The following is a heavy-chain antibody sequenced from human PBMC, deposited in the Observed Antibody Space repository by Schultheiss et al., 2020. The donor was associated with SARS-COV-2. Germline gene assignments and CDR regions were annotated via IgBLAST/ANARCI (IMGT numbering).Heavy chain of an antibody. CDR1: GGSISSSSYY. V-gene: IGHV4-39*07. CDR3: AREEQLVRAVDR. Sequence: SETLSLTCTVSGGSISSSSYYWGWIRQPPGKGLEWIGSIYYSGSTYYNPSLKSRVTISVDTSKNQFSLKLSSVTAADTAVYYCAREEQLVRAVDRWGQGTLVTVSS. D-gene: IGHD6-6*01. CDR2: IYYSGST. J-gene: IGHJ5*02.